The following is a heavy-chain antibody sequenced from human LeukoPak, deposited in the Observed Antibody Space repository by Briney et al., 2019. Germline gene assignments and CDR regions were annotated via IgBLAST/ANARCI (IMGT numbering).Heavy chain of an antibody. CDR2: ISYDGSNK. CDR1: GFTFSDYS. Sequence: PGGSLRLSCAASGFTFSDYSMNWVRQAPGKGLEWVAVISYDGSNKYYADSVKGRFTISRDNSKNTLYLQMNSLRAEDTAVYYCAKDWTLLWFGESYAFDIWGQGTMVTVSS. V-gene: IGHV3-30*18. D-gene: IGHD3-10*01. CDR3: AKDWTLLWFGESYAFDI. J-gene: IGHJ3*02.